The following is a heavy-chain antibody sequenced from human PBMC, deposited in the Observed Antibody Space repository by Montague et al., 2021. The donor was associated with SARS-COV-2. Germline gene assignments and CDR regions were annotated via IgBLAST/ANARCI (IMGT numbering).Heavy chain of an antibody. D-gene: IGHD6-19*01. V-gene: IGHV4-39*01. CDR1: GGSISSGSYY. CDR2: IHSSGTT. J-gene: IGHJ3*02. Sequence: SETLSLTCTVAGGSISSGSYYWGWFRQPPGKGLEWIGNIHSSGTTYYKSRVTISVDTSKNQFSLKMTSVTAADTAVYYCARKGISVADTGSDIWGQGTMVIVSS. CDR3: ARKGISVADTGSDI.